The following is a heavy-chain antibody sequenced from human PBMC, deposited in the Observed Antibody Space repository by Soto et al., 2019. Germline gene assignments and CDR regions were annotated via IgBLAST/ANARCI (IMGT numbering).Heavy chain of an antibody. CDR1: NESIGIYD. V-gene: IGHV4-59*07. CDR3: ASLLYCSDGLCHKYFQR. D-gene: IGHD2-8*01. J-gene: IGHJ1*01. Sequence: PSDTLSITCTSSNESIGIYDWGWIWQPQGRGLEWIGYISYSGSTNFNPSLESRVTISLDASKNQVSLRLRSVTAADTAVYFCASLLYCSDGLCHKYFQRWGQGTLVTVSS. CDR2: ISYSGST.